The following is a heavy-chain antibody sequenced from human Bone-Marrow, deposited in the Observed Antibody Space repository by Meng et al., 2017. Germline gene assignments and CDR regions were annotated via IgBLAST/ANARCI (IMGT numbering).Heavy chain of an antibody. J-gene: IGHJ5*02. Sequence: GPLQESVPGLVKPSGTLPLTFAFSGDSIRSSNWWSWVRQPPGKGLEWIGEIYHSGSTNYNPSLKSRVTISVDKSKNQFSLKLSSVTAADTAVYYCARRVSGSGLTTDWFDPWGQGTLVTVSS. CDR1: GDSIRSSNW. V-gene: IGHV4-4*02. CDR3: ARRVSGSGLTTDWFDP. D-gene: IGHD4-17*01. CDR2: IYHSGST.